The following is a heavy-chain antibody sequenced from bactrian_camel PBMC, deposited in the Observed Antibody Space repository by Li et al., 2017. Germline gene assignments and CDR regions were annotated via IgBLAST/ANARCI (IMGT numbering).Heavy chain of an antibody. J-gene: IGHJ4*01. CDR2: LFRAAGGST. D-gene: IGHD3*01. CDR3: AVQVTVGLCNGPLTKPDS. V-gene: IGHV3S40*01. CDR1: AYNYGSN. Sequence: VQLVESGGGSVQTGGSLRLSCATSAYNYGSNLGWFRQAPGKEREGVACLFRAAGGSTHYADSVKGRFTISQDNAKNTVYLQMDSLKPEDSGMYYCAVQVTVGLCNGPLTKPDSWGQGTQVTVS.